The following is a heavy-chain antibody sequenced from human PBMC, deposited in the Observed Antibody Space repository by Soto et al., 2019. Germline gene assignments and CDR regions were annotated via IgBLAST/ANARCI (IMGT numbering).Heavy chain of an antibody. CDR1: GFTFSSYA. V-gene: IGHV3-23*01. J-gene: IGHJ4*02. D-gene: IGHD6-19*01. Sequence: GGSLRLSCAASGFTFSSYAMSWVRQAPGKGLEWVSAISGSGGSTYYADSVKGRFTISRDNSKNTLYLQMNSLRAEDTAVYYCAKGGRISSGWYEDFDYWGQGTLVTVSS. CDR2: ISGSGGST. CDR3: AKGGRISSGWYEDFDY.